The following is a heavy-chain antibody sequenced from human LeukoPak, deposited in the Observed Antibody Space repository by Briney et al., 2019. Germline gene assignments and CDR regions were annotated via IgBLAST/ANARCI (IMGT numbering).Heavy chain of an antibody. D-gene: IGHD2-15*01. CDR3: ASTFVGYCSGGSCYHITTSWYYFDY. CDR2: IIPIFGTA. CDR1: GGTFSSYA. Sequence: ASVEVSCKASGGTFSSYAIGWVRQAPGQGFEWMGGIIPIFGTANYAQKFQGRVTITTDESTSTAYMELSSLRSEDTAVYYCASTFVGYCSGGSCYHITTSWYYFDYWGQGTLVTVSS. J-gene: IGHJ4*02. V-gene: IGHV1-69*05.